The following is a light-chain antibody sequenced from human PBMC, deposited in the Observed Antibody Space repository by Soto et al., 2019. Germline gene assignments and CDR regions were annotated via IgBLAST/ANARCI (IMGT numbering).Light chain of an antibody. CDR2: GVT. CDR3: SSHAGSSAFYV. J-gene: IGLJ1*01. V-gene: IGLV2-14*01. CDR1: TSDIGFYDY. Sequence: QSVLTQPASVSGSPGQSLTISCTGTTSDIGFYDYVSWYQQYPGKAPKLLIYGVTIRPSGISNRFSGSKSGSTASLTISGLRDEDEADYYCSSHAGSSAFYVFGTGTKLTVL.